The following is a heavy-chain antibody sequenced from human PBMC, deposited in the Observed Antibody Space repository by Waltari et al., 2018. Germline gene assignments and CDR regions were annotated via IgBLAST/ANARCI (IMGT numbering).Heavy chain of an antibody. CDR2: ISSTGRYT. Sequence: EVQLVESGGGLVKPGGSLRLACAASGFPLLSYRMNWVRQATGKGLEWVSSISSTGRYTHYADSVKGRFSISRDNAKNSLYLQMNSLRAEDTAVYYCARGGWGFYLDDWGQGTLVT. D-gene: IGHD7-27*01. V-gene: IGHV3-21*01. CDR1: GFPLLSYR. J-gene: IGHJ4*02. CDR3: ARGGWGFYLDD.